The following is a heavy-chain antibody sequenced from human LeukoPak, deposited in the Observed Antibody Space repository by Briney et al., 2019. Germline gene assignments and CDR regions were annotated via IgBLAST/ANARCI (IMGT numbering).Heavy chain of an antibody. Sequence: APVKPSCKPSGYTSTGYYMHWVRQAPGQGLEWMGWINPNSGGTNHAQDFQDRFTMTRGTSISTAYMELSRLRSDDTAVYYCARDLVSWHSSSSGYQYYYMDVWGKGTTVTVSS. V-gene: IGHV1-2*02. CDR1: GYTSTGYY. CDR3: ARDLVSWHSSSSGYQYYYMDV. J-gene: IGHJ6*03. D-gene: IGHD6-6*01. CDR2: INPNSGGT.